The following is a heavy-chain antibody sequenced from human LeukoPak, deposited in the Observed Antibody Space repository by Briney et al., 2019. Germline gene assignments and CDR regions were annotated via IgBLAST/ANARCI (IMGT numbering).Heavy chain of an antibody. CDR3: ARDHGNGSGSPPEYYFDY. CDR1: GYTFTGYY. CDR2: INPNSGGT. Sequence: ASVKVSCKASGYTFTGYYMHWVRQAPGQGLEWMGRINPNSGGTNYAQKFQGRVTMTRDTSISTAYMVLSRLRSDDTAVYYCARDHGNGSGSPPEYYFDYWGQGTLVTVSS. V-gene: IGHV1-2*06. D-gene: IGHD3-10*01. J-gene: IGHJ4*02.